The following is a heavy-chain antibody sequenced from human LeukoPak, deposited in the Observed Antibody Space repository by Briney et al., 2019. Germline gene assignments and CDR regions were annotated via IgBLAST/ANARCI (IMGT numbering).Heavy chain of an antibody. Sequence: SVKVSCKASGGTLSSYAISWVRQAPGQGLEWMGRIIPIFGTANYAQKFQGRVTITTDESTSTAYMELSSLRSEDTAVYYCARDRLPRRGSGYYFDYWGQGTLVTVSS. J-gene: IGHJ4*02. CDR3: ARDRLPRRGSGYYFDY. D-gene: IGHD3-22*01. CDR2: IIPIFGTA. CDR1: GGTLSSYA. V-gene: IGHV1-69*05.